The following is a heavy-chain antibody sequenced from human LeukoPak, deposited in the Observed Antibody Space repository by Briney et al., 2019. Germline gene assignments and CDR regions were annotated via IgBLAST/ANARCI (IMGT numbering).Heavy chain of an antibody. J-gene: IGHJ5*02. V-gene: IGHV4-61*08. Sequence: KPSQTLSLTCTVSGGSISSGDYYWSWIRQPPGKGLEWIGYIYYSGSTNYNPSLKSRVTISVDTSKNQFSLKLSSVTAADTAVYYCARMSPTINYGGNSEHNWFDPWGQGTLVTVSS. D-gene: IGHD4-23*01. CDR1: GGSISSGDYY. CDR3: ARMSPTINYGGNSEHNWFDP. CDR2: IYYSGST.